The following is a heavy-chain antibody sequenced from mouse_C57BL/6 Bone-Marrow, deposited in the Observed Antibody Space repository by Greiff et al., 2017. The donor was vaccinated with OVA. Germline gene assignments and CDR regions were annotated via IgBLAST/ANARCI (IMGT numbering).Heavy chain of an antibody. CDR3: ARWGGGAY. J-gene: IGHJ3*01. CDR1: GYAFTNYL. CDR2: INPGSGGT. Sequence: VQLQQSGAELVRPGTSVKVSCKASGYAFTNYLIEWVKQRPGQGLEWIGVINPGSGGTNYNEKFKGKATLTADKSSSTAYMQLSSLTSEDSAVYFCARWGGGAYWGQGTLVTVSA. V-gene: IGHV1-54*01.